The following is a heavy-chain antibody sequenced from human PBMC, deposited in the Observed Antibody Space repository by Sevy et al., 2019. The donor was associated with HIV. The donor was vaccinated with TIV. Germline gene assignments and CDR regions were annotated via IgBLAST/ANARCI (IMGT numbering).Heavy chain of an antibody. CDR3: ARGGYSSGWSPAEYFQH. J-gene: IGHJ1*01. Sequence: ALVKVSCKASGGTFSSYAISWVRQAPGQGLEWMGGIIPIFGTANYAQKFQGRVTITADESTSTAYMELSSLRSEDTAVYYCARGGYSSGWSPAEYFQHWGQGTLVTVSS. V-gene: IGHV1-69*13. CDR1: GGTFSSYA. D-gene: IGHD6-19*01. CDR2: IIPIFGTA.